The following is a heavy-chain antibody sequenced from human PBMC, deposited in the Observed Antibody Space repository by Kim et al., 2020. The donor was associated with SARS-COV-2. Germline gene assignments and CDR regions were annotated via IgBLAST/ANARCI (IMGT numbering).Heavy chain of an antibody. D-gene: IGHD4-4*01. V-gene: IGHV4-30-2*01. Sequence: SLKSRVTISIDRSNNQFSLKLNSVTAADTAVYYCAREGVYSGNNGNWFDPWGQGTLVTVSS. CDR3: AREGVYSGNNGNWFDP. J-gene: IGHJ5*02.